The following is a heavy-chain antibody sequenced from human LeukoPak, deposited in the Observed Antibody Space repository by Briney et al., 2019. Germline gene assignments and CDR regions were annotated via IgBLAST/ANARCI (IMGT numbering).Heavy chain of an antibody. D-gene: IGHD3-22*01. CDR2: ISSSSSYI. CDR3: ARREYYYYDSTVYYPLQFDP. J-gene: IGHJ5*02. V-gene: IGHV3-21*01. CDR1: GFTFSSYG. Sequence: GGSLRLSCAASGFTFSSYGMSWVRQAPGKGLEWVSSISSSSSYIYYADSVKGRFTISRDNAKNSLYLQMNSLRAEDTAVYYCARREYYYYDSTVYYPLQFDPWGQGTLVTVSS.